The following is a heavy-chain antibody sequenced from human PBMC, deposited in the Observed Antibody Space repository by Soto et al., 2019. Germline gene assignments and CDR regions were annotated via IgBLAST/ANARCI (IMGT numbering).Heavy chain of an antibody. CDR1: GFSLTTTGVG. CDR3: RNRRSGPHFDY. Sequence: SGPTLVNPTQTLTLTCTLSGFSLTTTGVGVGCIRQPPGKALEWLALVYWDDDKTYRPSLKSSLTITKDTSKKQVVLTMTNVEHLDTATYYCRNRRSGPHFDYWAQGILVTVSS. D-gene: IGHD3-3*01. V-gene: IGHV2-5*02. CDR2: VYWDDDK. J-gene: IGHJ4*02.